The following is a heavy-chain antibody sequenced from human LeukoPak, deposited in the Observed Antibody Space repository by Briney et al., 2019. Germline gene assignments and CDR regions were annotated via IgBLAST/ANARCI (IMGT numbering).Heavy chain of an antibody. CDR1: GYSISSGYY. CDR3: ARRHLSADYDFWSGPNFDY. Sequence: IPSETLSLTCTVSGYSISSGYYWGWIRQPPGKGLEWIGSIYHSGSTYYNPSLKSRVTISVDTSKNQFSLKLSSVTAADTAVYYCARRHLSADYDFWSGPNFDYWGQGTLVTVSS. J-gene: IGHJ4*02. CDR2: IYHSGST. D-gene: IGHD3-3*01. V-gene: IGHV4-38-2*02.